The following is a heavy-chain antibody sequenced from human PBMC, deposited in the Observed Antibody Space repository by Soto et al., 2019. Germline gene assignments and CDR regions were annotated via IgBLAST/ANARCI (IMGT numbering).Heavy chain of an antibody. V-gene: IGHV3-64*01. D-gene: IGHD6-13*01. CDR1: GFTFSSHA. Sequence: HPGGSLRLSCAASGFTFSSHAMHWVRQAPGKGLEYVSTISSNGGSTYYANSVKGRFTISRDNSKNTLYLQMGSLRAEDMAVYYCARGPGRVQPKSPTSKPVHWFDPWGQGTLVTVSS. CDR2: ISSNGGST. J-gene: IGHJ5*02. CDR3: ARGPGRVQPKSPTSKPVHWFDP.